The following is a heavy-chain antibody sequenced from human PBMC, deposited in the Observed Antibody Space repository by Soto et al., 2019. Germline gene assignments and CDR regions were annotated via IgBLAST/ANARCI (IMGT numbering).Heavy chain of an antibody. CDR1: GFTFSSYA. CDR3: AKDSCSSTSCYLTNWFDP. CDR2: ISGSGGST. J-gene: IGHJ5*02. Sequence: GGSLRLSCVASGFTFSSYAMSWVRQAPGKGLEWVSAISGSGGSTYYADSVKGRFTISRDNSKNTLYLQMNSLRAEDTAVYYCAKDSCSSTSCYLTNWFDPWGQGTLVTVSS. V-gene: IGHV3-23*01. D-gene: IGHD2-2*01.